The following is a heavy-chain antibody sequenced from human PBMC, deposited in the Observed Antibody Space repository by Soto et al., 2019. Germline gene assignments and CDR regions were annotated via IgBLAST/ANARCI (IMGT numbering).Heavy chain of an antibody. D-gene: IGHD3-3*01. CDR2: IKSKTDGGTT. J-gene: IGHJ6*03. Sequence: PGGSLRLSCAASGFTFSNAWMRWVRQAPGKGLEWVGRIKSKTDGGTTDYAAPVKGRFTISRDDSKNTLYLQMNSLKTEDTAVYYCTTDEYDFWSGYTKSYYYYMDVWGKGTTVTVSS. CDR3: TTDEYDFWSGYTKSYYYYMDV. CDR1: GFTFSNAW. V-gene: IGHV3-15*01.